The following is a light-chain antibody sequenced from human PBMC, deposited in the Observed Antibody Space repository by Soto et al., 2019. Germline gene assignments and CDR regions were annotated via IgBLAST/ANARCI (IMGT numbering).Light chain of an antibody. J-gene: IGKJ1*01. CDR2: KAS. V-gene: IGKV1-5*03. CDR1: QSISTW. CDR3: QQYESGWT. Sequence: DIQMTQSPSTLSASVGDRVTITCRASQSISTWLAWYQQKPGKAPKLLIYKASSSESGVPSRFSGSGSGTEFTLTINSLQPDDCATYYCQQYESGWTFGQGTKVEIK.